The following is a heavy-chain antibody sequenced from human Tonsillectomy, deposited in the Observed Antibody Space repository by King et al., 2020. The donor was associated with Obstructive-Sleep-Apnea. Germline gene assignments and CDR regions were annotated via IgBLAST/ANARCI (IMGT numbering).Heavy chain of an antibody. CDR3: AREGFLQGFDY. Sequence: QLQESGPVLVKPSGTLSLTCAVSGGSLSIDLGGGLVRQVPGEGLEGIGEIYQSGETNYNPSPKSRVTISIDKSKNQFSLKLNSVTVADTAVYYCAREGFLQGFDYWGQGTLVTVSS. CDR2: IYQSGET. J-gene: IGHJ4*02. CDR1: GGSLSIDLG. V-gene: IGHV4-4*02.